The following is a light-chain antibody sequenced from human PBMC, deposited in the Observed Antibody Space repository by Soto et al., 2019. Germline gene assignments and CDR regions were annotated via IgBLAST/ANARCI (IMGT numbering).Light chain of an antibody. V-gene: IGLV2-14*01. J-gene: IGLJ2*01. CDR1: SSDVGAYNY. CDR3: CSYESTNTLV. Sequence: QSALTQPASVSGSPGQSITISCTGTSSDVGAYNYVSWYQQYPGKAPKLIIYEGSKRPSGVSNRFSGSKSGNTASLTISGLQAEDEADYYCCSYESTNTLVLGGGTKLTVL. CDR2: EGS.